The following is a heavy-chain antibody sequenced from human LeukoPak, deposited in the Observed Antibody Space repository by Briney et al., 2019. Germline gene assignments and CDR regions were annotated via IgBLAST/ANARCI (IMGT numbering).Heavy chain of an antibody. CDR2: IHYSGST. CDR3: ERGSIAPDY. J-gene: IGHJ4*02. CDR1: GFTVSNNY. Sequence: GSLRLSCAASGFTVSNNYMNWVRQAPGKGLEWIGSIHYSGSTYYNPSLKSRVTISVDTSKNHLSLRLRSVTAADTAVYYCERGSIAPDYWGQGTLVTVSS. V-gene: IGHV4-39*02. D-gene: IGHD6-6*01.